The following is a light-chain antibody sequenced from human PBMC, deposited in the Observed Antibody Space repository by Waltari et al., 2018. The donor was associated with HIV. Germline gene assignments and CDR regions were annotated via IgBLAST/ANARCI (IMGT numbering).Light chain of an antibody. V-gene: IGLV3-1*01. CDR2: QDT. CDR1: KLGDKY. J-gene: IGLJ2*01. Sequence: SYELTQPPSVSVSPGQTASITCSGDKLGDKYPSWYQQKPGQSPLLVIYQDTNRPSGIPERFSGSNSANTATLTISGTQATDEADYYCQAWDSSTVIFGGGTKLTVL. CDR3: QAWDSSTVI.